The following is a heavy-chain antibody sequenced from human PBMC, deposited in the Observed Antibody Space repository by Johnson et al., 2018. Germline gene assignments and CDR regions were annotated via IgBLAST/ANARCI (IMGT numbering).Heavy chain of an antibody. CDR3: ARLGYNYAMDV. CDR2: IGGSDGTI. J-gene: IGHJ6*02. V-gene: IGHV3-11*01. Sequence: QVQLVESGGGLVKPGGSLRLSCAASGFTFSDYYMSWVRQAPGKGLEWVSYIGGSDGTIYYADSVKVRFTISRDNAKNSLYLQMNSLGAEDTAIYYCARLGYNYAMDVWGQGTSVTVPS. CDR1: GFTFSDYY.